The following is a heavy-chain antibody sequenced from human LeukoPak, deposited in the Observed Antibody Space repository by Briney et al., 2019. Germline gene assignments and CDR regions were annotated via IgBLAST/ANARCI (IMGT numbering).Heavy chain of an antibody. CDR3: ARVPLYCSGGSCYLYYYYHGMDV. D-gene: IGHD2-15*01. CDR1: GYTFTSYA. CDR2: INTNTGNP. V-gene: IGHV7-4-1*02. J-gene: IGHJ6*02. Sequence: ASVKVSCKASGYTFTSYAMNWVRQAPGQGLEWMGWINTNTGNPTYAQGFTGRFVFSLDTSVSTAYLQISSLKAEDTAVYYCARVPLYCSGGSCYLYYYYHGMDVWGQGTTVTVSS.